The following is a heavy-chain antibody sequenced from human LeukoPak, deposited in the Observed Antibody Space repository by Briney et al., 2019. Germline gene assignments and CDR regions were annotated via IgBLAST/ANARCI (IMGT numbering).Heavy chain of an antibody. J-gene: IGHJ6*03. CDR1: GFTFSSYG. D-gene: IGHD1-14*01. CDR3: AKTTSNYYYYYMDV. CDR2: IWYDGSNK. V-gene: IGHV3-33*06. Sequence: GGSLRLSCAASGFTFSSYGMHWVRQAPGKGLEWVGVIWYDGSNKYYADSVKGRFTISRDNSKNTLYLQMNSLRAEDTAVYYCAKTTSNYYYYYMDVWGKGTTVTVSS.